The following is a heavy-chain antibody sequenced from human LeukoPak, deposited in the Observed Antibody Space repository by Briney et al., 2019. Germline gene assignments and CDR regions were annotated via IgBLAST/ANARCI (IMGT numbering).Heavy chain of an antibody. D-gene: IGHD5-12*01. CDR2: MNPNSGNT. CDR3: AREVATDYYYYGMDV. J-gene: IGHJ6*02. V-gene: IGHV1-8*01. Sequence: AASVKVSCKASGYTFTSYDINWVRQATGQGLEWMGWMNPNSGNTGYAQRFQGRVTMPRNTSISTAYMELSSLRSEDTAVYYCAREVATDYYYYGMDVWGQGTTVTVSS. CDR1: GYTFTSYD.